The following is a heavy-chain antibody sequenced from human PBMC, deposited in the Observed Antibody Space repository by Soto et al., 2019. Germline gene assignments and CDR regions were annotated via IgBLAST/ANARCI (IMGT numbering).Heavy chain of an antibody. J-gene: IGHJ5*02. V-gene: IGHV3-73*01. Sequence: GGSLRLSCAASGFTLSGSRIHWVRQASGKGLEWVSRIRSKADSYATAYAASVKGRFTISRDDSKNTAYLQMNSLKTEDTAVYYCTSQYCGGDCSRVDPWGQGTLVTVSS. D-gene: IGHD2-21*02. CDR2: IRSKADSYAT. CDR3: TSQYCGGDCSRVDP. CDR1: GFTLSGSR.